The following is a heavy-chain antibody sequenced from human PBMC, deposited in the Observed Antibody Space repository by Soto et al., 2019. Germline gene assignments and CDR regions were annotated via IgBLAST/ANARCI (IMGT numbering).Heavy chain of an antibody. CDR3: ARGGAHTAMANEY. D-gene: IGHD5-18*01. CDR1: GFTFSSYW. J-gene: IGHJ4*02. V-gene: IGHV3-74*01. CDR2: ISFDGSTT. Sequence: GGSLRLACAASGFTFSSYWMHWVRQASGKGLVWVSRISFDGSTTTYADSVKGRFTISRDNAKNTLYLQMDSLRAEDTAVYYCARGGAHTAMANEYWGQGALVTVSS.